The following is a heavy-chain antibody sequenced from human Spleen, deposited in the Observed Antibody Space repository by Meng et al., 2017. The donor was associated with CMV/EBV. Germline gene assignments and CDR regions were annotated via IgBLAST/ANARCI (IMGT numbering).Heavy chain of an antibody. CDR1: GSTFTGYY. V-gene: IGHV1-2*02. Sequence: CKASGSTFTGYYIHWVRQAPGQGPEWMGWINPNTGDTNYAQKFQGRITMTRDTSISTAYMELRRLRSDDTAVYYCARDIVVVPAGFDPWGQGTLVTVSS. J-gene: IGHJ5*02. CDR3: ARDIVVVPAGFDP. D-gene: IGHD2-2*01. CDR2: INPNTGDT.